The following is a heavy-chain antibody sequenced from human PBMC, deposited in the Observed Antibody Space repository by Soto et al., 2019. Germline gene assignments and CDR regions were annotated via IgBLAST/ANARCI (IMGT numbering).Heavy chain of an antibody. CDR3: ARRLYGIDV. V-gene: IGHV1-18*01. CDR1: GYSLTTSG. J-gene: IGHJ6*02. Sequence: GASVKVSCKASGYSLTTSGITWVRQAPGQGLEWMGWISTYNGNTNYAQKLQDRVTLTTDTSTSTAYMELRSLRSDDTAVYYCARRLYGIDVWGQGTTVTVSS. CDR2: ISTYNGNT.